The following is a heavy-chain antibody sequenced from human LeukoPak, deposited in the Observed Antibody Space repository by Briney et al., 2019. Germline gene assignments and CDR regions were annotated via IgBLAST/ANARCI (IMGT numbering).Heavy chain of an antibody. CDR3: AKDVKVGVTPLFDY. V-gene: IGHV3-23*01. CDR2: ISGSGGST. D-gene: IGHD4-23*01. CDR1: GFTFSSYA. J-gene: IGHJ4*02. Sequence: GGSLRLSCAASGFTFSSYAMSRVRQAPGKGLDWVSSISGSGGSTYYADSVKGRFTISRDNSKNTLYLQMNGLRAEDMALYYCAKDVKVGVTPLFDYWGQGTLVTVSS.